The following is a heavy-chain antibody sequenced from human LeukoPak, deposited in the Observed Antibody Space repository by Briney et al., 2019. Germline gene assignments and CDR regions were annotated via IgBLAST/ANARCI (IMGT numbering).Heavy chain of an antibody. V-gene: IGHV3-30*04. CDR1: GFTFSSYA. J-gene: IGHJ6*02. CDR3: ASRRRDMDV. CDR2: ISYDGSNK. Sequence: GRSLRLSCAASGFTFSSYAMHWVRQAPGKGLGWVAVISYDGSNKYYADSVKGRFTISRDNSKNTLYLQMNSLRAEDTAVYYCASRRRDMDVWGQGTTVTVSS.